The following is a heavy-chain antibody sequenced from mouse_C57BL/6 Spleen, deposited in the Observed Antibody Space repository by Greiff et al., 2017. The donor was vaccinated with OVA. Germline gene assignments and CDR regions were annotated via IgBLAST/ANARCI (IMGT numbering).Heavy chain of an antibody. V-gene: IGHV1-42*01. D-gene: IGHD1-1*01. Sequence: VQLQQSGPELVKPGASVKISCKASGYSFTGYYMNWVKQSPEKSLEWIGEINPSTGGTTYNQKFKAKATLTVDKSSSTAYMQLKSLTSEDSAVCYCAGYYGRDWTFAYWGQGTLVTVTA. J-gene: IGHJ3*01. CDR1: GYSFTGYY. CDR3: AGYYGRDWTFAY. CDR2: INPSTGGT.